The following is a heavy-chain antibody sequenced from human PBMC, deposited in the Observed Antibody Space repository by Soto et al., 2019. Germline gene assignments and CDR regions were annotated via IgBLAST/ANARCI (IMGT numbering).Heavy chain of an antibody. CDR1: GFTFSSYG. J-gene: IGHJ4*02. CDR2: IWYDGSNK. D-gene: IGHD2-15*01. Sequence: GGSLRLSCAASGFTFSSYGMHWVRQAPGKGLEWVAVIWYDGSNKYYADSVKGRFTISRDNSKNTLYLQMNSLRAEDTAVYYCAKDEGDIVVVVAATSFDYWGQGTLVTVSS. V-gene: IGHV3-33*06. CDR3: AKDEGDIVVVVAATSFDY.